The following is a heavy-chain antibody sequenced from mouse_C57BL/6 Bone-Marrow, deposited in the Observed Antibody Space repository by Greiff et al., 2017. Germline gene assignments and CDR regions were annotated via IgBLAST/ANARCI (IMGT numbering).Heavy chain of an antibody. CDR3: ARSEGYYVYFDY. CDR1: GYTFTNYW. D-gene: IGHD2-3*01. CDR2: IYPGGGYN. J-gene: IGHJ2*01. V-gene: IGHV1-63*01. Sequence: QVQLQQSGAELVRPGTSVKMSCKASGYTFTNYWIGWAKQRPGHGLEWIGDIYPGGGYNNYNEKFKGKDTLTADKYSSTAYMQFSSLTSEDSDIYYCARSEGYYVYFDYWGQGTTLTVSS.